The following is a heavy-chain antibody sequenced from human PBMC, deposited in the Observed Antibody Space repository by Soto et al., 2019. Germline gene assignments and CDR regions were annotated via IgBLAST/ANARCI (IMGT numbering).Heavy chain of an antibody. CDR1: GYTFTSCY. D-gene: IGHD3-3*01. V-gene: IGHV1-46*01. Sequence: ASVKVSFKASGYTFTSCYIHWVRQAPGQGLEWMGIINPSGGSTSYAQKFQGRVTMTRDTSTSTVYMELSSLRSEDTAVYYCASPSFWSGYPTPHYGMDVWGQGTTVTVSS. CDR3: ASPSFWSGYPTPHYGMDV. CDR2: INPSGGST. J-gene: IGHJ6*02.